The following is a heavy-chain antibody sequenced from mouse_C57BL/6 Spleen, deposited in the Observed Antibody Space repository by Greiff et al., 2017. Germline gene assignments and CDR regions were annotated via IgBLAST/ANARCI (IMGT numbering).Heavy chain of an antibody. CDR3: ARRVVVALEWYFDV. CDR1: GYSFTGYY. J-gene: IGHJ1*03. Sequence: VQLKQSGPELVKPGASVKISCKASGYSFTGYYMNWVKQSPEKSLEWIGEINPSTGGTTYNQKFKAKATLTVDKSSSTAYMQLKSLTSEDSAVYYCARRVVVALEWYFDVWGTGTTVTVSS. D-gene: IGHD1-1*01. CDR2: INPSTGGT. V-gene: IGHV1-42*01.